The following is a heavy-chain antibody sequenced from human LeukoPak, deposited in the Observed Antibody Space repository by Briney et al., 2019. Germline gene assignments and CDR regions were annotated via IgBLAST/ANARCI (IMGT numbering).Heavy chain of an antibody. J-gene: IGHJ6*03. CDR3: AREHSGYDFPGRDYYYMDV. V-gene: IGHV3-48*01. CDR1: GFTFSSYA. D-gene: IGHD5-12*01. CDR2: IGPSGTAI. Sequence: PGGSLRLSCAASGFTFSSYAMNWVRQAPGRGLEWVSYIGPSGTAIYYADSVKGRFTISRDNARNSLFLQMNSLRAEDTAVYYCAREHSGYDFPGRDYYYMDVWGKGTTVTVSS.